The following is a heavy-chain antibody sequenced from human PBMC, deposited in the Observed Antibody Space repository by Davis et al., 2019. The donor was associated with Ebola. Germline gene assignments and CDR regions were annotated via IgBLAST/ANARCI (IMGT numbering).Heavy chain of an antibody. CDR3: AKGIVLMVYASWYYGMDV. J-gene: IGHJ6*04. V-gene: IGHV3-30*18. CDR1: GFTFSSYG. D-gene: IGHD2-8*01. CDR2: ISYDGSNK. Sequence: GESLKISCAASGFTFSSYGMHWVRQAPGKGLEWVAVISYDGSNKYYADSVKGRFTISRDNSKNTLYLQMNSLRAEDTAVYYCAKGIVLMVYASWYYGMDVWGKGTTVTVSS.